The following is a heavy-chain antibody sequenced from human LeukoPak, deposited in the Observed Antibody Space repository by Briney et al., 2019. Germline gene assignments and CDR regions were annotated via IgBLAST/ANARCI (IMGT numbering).Heavy chain of an antibody. Sequence: GGSLRLSCAASGFTFSGYGMNWVRQAPGKGLEWVAVISYDGSNKYYADSVKGRFTISRDNSKNTLYLQMNSLRAEDTAVYYCAKDFASDWGQGTLVTVSS. CDR2: ISYDGSNK. CDR1: GFTFSGYG. CDR3: AKDFASD. V-gene: IGHV3-30*18. J-gene: IGHJ4*02.